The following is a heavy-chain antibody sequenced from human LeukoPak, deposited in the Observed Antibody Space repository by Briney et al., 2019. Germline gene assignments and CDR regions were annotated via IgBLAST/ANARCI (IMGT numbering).Heavy chain of an antibody. CDR2: ISYDGSDK. V-gene: IGHV3-30*18. J-gene: IGHJ4*02. CDR3: VKRVYTSVSFDC. D-gene: IGHD6-19*01. CDR1: GFTFSNYG. Sequence: QPGGSLRLSCAASGFTFSNYGMHWVRQTPGKGLEWVAVISYDGSDKYYVDSVKGRFTISRDNSKNTLYLQMNSLRAEDTALYYCVKRVYTSVSFDCWGQGTLVTVS.